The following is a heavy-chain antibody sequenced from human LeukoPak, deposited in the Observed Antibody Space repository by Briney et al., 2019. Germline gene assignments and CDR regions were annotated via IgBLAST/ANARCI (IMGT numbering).Heavy chain of an antibody. Sequence: SETLSLTCTVSGGSNSSYYWSWIRQPPGKGLEWIGYIYYSGSTNYNPSLKSRVTISVDTSKNQFSLKLSSVTAADTAVYYCARLEAAAGTVWFDPWGQGTLVTVSS. CDR2: IYYSGST. CDR1: GGSNSSYY. D-gene: IGHD6-13*01. CDR3: ARLEAAAGTVWFDP. J-gene: IGHJ5*02. V-gene: IGHV4-59*08.